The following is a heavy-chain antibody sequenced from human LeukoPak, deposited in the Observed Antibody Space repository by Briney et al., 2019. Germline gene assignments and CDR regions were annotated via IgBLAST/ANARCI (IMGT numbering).Heavy chain of an antibody. CDR1: GYTFTSYD. CDR2: MNPNSGNT. V-gene: IGHV1-8*01. J-gene: IGHJ5*02. CDR3: ARGYYDSGGVNWFDP. D-gene: IGHD3-22*01. Sequence: ASVKVSCKASGYTFTSYDINWVRQATGQGLEWMGWMNPNSGNTGYAQKFQGRVTMTRNTSISTAYMELSSLRSEDTAVYYCARGYYDSGGVNWFDPWGQGTLATVSS.